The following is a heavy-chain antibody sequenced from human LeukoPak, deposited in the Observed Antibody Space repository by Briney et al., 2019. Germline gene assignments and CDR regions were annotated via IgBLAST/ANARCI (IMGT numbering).Heavy chain of an antibody. J-gene: IGHJ4*02. CDR2: INHSGST. CDR3: ARLIQLWSTNQDY. CDR1: GGSFSGYY. V-gene: IGHV4-34*01. Sequence: PSETLSLTCAVYGGSFSGYYWSWIRQPPGKGLEWIGEINHSGSTNYNPSLKSRVTISVDTSKNQFSLKLSSVTAADTAVYHCARLIQLWSTNQDYWGQGTLVTVSS. D-gene: IGHD5-18*01.